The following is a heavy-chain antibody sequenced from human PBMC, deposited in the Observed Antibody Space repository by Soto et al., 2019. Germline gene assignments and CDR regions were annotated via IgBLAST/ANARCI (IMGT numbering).Heavy chain of an antibody. V-gene: IGHV3-48*04. CDR1: GFTFSSYS. J-gene: IGHJ4*02. Sequence: EVQLVESGGGLVQPGGSLRLSCAASGFTFSSYSMNWVRQAPGKGLEWVSYISRSSSTIYYADSVKGRFTISRDNAKNSLFLQMNSLRAEDRAVYYCCRGGWLPDFWGQGALVTVSS. D-gene: IGHD6-19*01. CDR3: CRGGWLPDF. CDR2: ISRSSSTI.